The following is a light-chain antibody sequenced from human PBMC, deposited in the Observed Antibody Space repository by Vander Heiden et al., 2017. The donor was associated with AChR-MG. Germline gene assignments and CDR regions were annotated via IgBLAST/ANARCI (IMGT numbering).Light chain of an antibody. CDR2: EVH. Sequence: QSALTHPPSASASPGQSVTISCTATSSDVGGDNYVSWYQQHSAKAPILSMCEVHKRSSGVPDRFFGAKSATQAYLAISGLQADEDSSDYCYAYAGSDMVFGTGTKVTVL. J-gene: IGLJ1*01. CDR3: YAYAGSDMV. V-gene: IGLV2-8*01. CDR1: SSDVGGDNY.